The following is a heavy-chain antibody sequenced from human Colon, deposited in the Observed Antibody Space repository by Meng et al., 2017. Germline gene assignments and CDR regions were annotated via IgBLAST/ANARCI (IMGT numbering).Heavy chain of an antibody. CDR2: ISYDGSNK. J-gene: IGHJ4*02. V-gene: IGHV3-30*04. Sequence: GESLKISCAASGFTFSSYAMHWVRQAPGKGLEWVAVISYDGSNKYYADSVKGRFTISRDNSKNTLYLQMNSLSAEDTAVYYCAKDPRLIVVVPADFDYWGQGTLVTVSS. D-gene: IGHD2-2*01. CDR1: GFTFSSYA. CDR3: AKDPRLIVVVPADFDY.